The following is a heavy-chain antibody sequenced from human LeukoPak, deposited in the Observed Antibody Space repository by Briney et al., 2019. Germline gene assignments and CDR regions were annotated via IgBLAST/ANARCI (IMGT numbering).Heavy chain of an antibody. J-gene: IGHJ4*02. Sequence: GSLRLSCAASGFTFSSYAMSWVRQAPGKGLEWIGEINHSGSTNYNPSLKSRVTISVDTSKNQFSLKLSSVTAADTAVYYCAREVGSGLGSDYWGQGTLVTVSS. CDR2: INHSGST. D-gene: IGHD3/OR15-3a*01. CDR3: AREVGSGLGSDY. CDR1: GFTFSSYA. V-gene: IGHV4-34*01.